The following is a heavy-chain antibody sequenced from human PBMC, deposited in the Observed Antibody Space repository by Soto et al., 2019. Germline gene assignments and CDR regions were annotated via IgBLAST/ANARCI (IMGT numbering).Heavy chain of an antibody. Sequence: LTCAVSGGSISSGGYSLSWIRQPPGKGLEWIGYIHHSGSTYYNPSLKSRVTISVDRSKNQFSLKLSSVTAADTAVYYCAGGGELSWFDPWGQGTLVTVSS. V-gene: IGHV4-30-2*01. CDR2: IHHSGST. CDR3: AGGGELSWFDP. J-gene: IGHJ5*02. D-gene: IGHD3-10*01. CDR1: GGSISSGGYS.